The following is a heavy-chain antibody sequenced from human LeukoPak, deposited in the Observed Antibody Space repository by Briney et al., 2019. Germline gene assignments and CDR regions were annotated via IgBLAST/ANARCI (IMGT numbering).Heavy chain of an antibody. D-gene: IGHD3-10*01. Sequence: GGSLRLSCVASGFTFSRYDMNWVRLAPGKGLEWVSYIHSGGNTIYYADSVKGRFTISRDYAKNSLYLQMNNLRAEDTAIYYCAKRPIFGELLYYFDYWGQGTLVTVSS. J-gene: IGHJ4*02. CDR1: GFTFSRYD. V-gene: IGHV3-48*03. CDR2: IHSGGNTI. CDR3: AKRPIFGELLYYFDY.